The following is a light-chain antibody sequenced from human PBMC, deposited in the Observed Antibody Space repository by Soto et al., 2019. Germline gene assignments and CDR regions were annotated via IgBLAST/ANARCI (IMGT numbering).Light chain of an antibody. CDR2: AAS. CDR3: QQSYSSPQT. J-gene: IGKJ1*01. CDR1: QSISSY. V-gene: IGKV1-39*01. Sequence: DIQMTQSPSSLSASVGDRVTITCRASQSISSYLNWYQQKPGKAPKLLIYAASSLLGGVPSRFSGSGSGTDFTLTICSLQPEDFAIYYCQQSYSSPQTFGQGTKVDIK.